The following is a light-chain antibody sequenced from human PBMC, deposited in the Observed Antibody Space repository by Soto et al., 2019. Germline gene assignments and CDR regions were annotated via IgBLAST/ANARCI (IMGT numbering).Light chain of an antibody. CDR3: QQSYRTPWT. CDR2: EAS. V-gene: IGKV1-39*01. J-gene: IGKJ1*01. Sequence: DIQMTQSPSSLSASVGDRVIITCRTSQSISNHLHWYQQTPGKAPNLMIYEASSLQSGVPSRFSGSGSGTDFTLTISSLQPEDFATYYCQQSYRTPWTFGQGTKVEIK. CDR1: QSISNH.